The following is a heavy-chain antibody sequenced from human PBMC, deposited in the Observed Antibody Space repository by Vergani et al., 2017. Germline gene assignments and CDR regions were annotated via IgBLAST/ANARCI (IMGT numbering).Heavy chain of an antibody. V-gene: IGHV4-4*02. CDR1: GGSISSSNW. CDR3: ARLEYSSAWSMIDY. J-gene: IGHJ4*02. D-gene: IGHD6-6*01. CDR2: IYHSGST. Sequence: QVQLQESGPGLVKPSGTLSLTCAVSGGSISSSNWWSWVRQFPGKGLGWIGEIYHSGSTNSNPSLKSRVTISVDKSKNPFSLKLNSVTAADTAVYYCARLEYSSAWSMIDYWGQGTLVTVSS.